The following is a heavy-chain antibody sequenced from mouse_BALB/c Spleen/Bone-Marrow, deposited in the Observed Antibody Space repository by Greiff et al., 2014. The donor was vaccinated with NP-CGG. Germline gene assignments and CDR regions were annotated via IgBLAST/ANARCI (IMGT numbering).Heavy chain of an antibody. Sequence: VQLQQPGAELVKPGASVKLSCTASGFNIKDTYMHWVKQRPEQGLEWIGRIDPANGNTKYDPKFQGKATITADTSSNTAYLQPSSLTSEDTAVYYCAAYYYGSSQFAYWGQGTLVTVSA. V-gene: IGHV14-3*02. J-gene: IGHJ3*01. CDR1: GFNIKDTY. CDR2: IDPANGNT. D-gene: IGHD1-1*01. CDR3: AAYYYGSSQFAY.